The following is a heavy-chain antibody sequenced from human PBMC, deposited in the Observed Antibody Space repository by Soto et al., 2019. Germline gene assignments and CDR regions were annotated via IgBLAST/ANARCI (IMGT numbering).Heavy chain of an antibody. D-gene: IGHD3-16*01. V-gene: IGHV3-33*01. Sequence: QVQLVESGGGVVQPGRSLRLSCAASGFTFSSYGMHWVRQAPGKGLEWVAVIWYDGSNKYYADSVKGRFTISRDNSKNTRYLLMNSLRAEDTAVYYCARDPGRIMITFGGATLPDYWGQGTLVTVSS. J-gene: IGHJ4*02. CDR1: GFTFSSYG. CDR3: ARDPGRIMITFGGATLPDY. CDR2: IWYDGSNK.